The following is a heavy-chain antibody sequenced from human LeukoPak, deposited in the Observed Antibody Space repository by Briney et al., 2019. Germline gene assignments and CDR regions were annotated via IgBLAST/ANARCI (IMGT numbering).Heavy chain of an antibody. V-gene: IGHV4-31*03. Sequence: SETLSLTCTVSGGSISSGGYYWSWIRQHPGKGLEWIGYIYYSGSSYYNPSLRSRVTISVDTSKNHFSLKLSSVTAADTAVYYCARNRDGYNSFDYWGQGTLVTVSS. CDR3: ARNRDGYNSFDY. CDR2: IYYSGSS. D-gene: IGHD5-24*01. CDR1: GGSISSGGYY. J-gene: IGHJ4*02.